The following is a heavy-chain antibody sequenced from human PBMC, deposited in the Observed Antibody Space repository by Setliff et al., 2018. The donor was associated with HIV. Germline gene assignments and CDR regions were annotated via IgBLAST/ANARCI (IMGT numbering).Heavy chain of an antibody. CDR3: AKDISASALYYYGMDV. V-gene: IGHV1-18*01. CDR2: ISSYTGKT. J-gene: IGHJ6*02. D-gene: IGHD6-13*01. CDR1: GYSFSSHG. Sequence: GASVKVSCKTSGYSFSSHGVSWVRQAPGQGLGWVGWISSYTGKTKYAQNVQGRVTLTTDTSTSTAYMELRSLRPDDTAVYYCAKDISASALYYYGMDVWGQGTTVTVSS.